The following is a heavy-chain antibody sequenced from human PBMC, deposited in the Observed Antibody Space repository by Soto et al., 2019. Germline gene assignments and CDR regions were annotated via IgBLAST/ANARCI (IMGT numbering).Heavy chain of an antibody. CDR1: GGSISSSNYY. CDR2: IYYSGTT. Sequence: PSETLSLTCTVSGGSISSSNYYWGWIRQPPGKGLEWIGSIYYSGTTYYNPSLKSRVNMSVDTSKNLFSLRLRSVTAADTAVYYCARVIAAHYYYYYYMDVWGKGTTVTVSS. CDR3: ARVIAAHYYYYYYMDV. V-gene: IGHV4-39*02. D-gene: IGHD6-6*01. J-gene: IGHJ6*03.